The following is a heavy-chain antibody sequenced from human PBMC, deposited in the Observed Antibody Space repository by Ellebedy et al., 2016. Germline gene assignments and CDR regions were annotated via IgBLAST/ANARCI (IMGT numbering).Heavy chain of an antibody. Sequence: ASVKVSCXASGYTFTRYYMHWVRQAPGQGLEWMGWINPNSGGTNYAQKFQGRVTMTRDTSISTAYMELSRLRSDDTAVYYCARVASIAARGVGYWGQGTLVTVSS. D-gene: IGHD6-6*01. CDR2: INPNSGGT. CDR1: GYTFTRYY. J-gene: IGHJ4*02. V-gene: IGHV1-2*02. CDR3: ARVASIAARGVGY.